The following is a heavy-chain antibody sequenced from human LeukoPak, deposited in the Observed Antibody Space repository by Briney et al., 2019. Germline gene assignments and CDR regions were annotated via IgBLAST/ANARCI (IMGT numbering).Heavy chain of an antibody. D-gene: IGHD3-10*01. CDR1: GYTFTSYA. CDR2: INTNTGNP. V-gene: IGHV7-4-1*02. CDR3: ARDRVVIVRGVTNPPGSY. Sequence: GASVKVSCKASGYTFTSYAMNWVRQAPGQGLEWMGWINTNTGNPTYAQGFTGRFVFSLDTSVSRAYLQISSLKGLGTAVYFCARDRVVIVRGVTNPPGSYWGQGTLVTVSS. J-gene: IGHJ4*02.